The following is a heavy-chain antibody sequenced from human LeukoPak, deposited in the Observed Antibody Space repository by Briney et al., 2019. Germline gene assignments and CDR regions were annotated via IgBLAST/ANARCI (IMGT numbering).Heavy chain of an antibody. D-gene: IGHD6-13*01. Sequence: ASVKVSCKASGYTFTSYGISWVRQAPGQGLEWMGWISAYNGNTNYAQKLQGRVTMTTDTSTSTAYMELRSLRSDDTAVYYCARDGSSSRSVLLEYYYYGMDVWGQGTTVTVSS. CDR2: ISAYNGNT. CDR3: ARDGSSSRSVLLEYYYYGMDV. J-gene: IGHJ6*02. V-gene: IGHV1-18*01. CDR1: GYTFTSYG.